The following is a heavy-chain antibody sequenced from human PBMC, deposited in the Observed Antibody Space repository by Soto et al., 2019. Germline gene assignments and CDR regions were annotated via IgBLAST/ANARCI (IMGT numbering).Heavy chain of an antibody. D-gene: IGHD4-17*01. CDR2: TTFDGSLK. Sequence: QVQLVESGGRVVQPGRSLRLSCAASGFTFSTYGMHWVRQAPGKGLEWVAVTTFDGSLKYYVDSVKGRFTISRDNSKNTLYLQMNSLRTEDTAIYYCAKEADGDYRNYFDNWGQGTLVTVSS. V-gene: IGHV3-30*18. CDR3: AKEADGDYRNYFDN. J-gene: IGHJ4*02. CDR1: GFTFSTYG.